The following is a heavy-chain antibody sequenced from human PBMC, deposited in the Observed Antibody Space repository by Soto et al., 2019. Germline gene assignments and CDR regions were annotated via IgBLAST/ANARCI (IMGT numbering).Heavy chain of an antibody. V-gene: IGHV4-39*01. D-gene: IGHD2-2*01. CDR1: GDSISNTIYH. J-gene: IGHJ4*02. Sequence: SETLSLTCTVSGDSISNTIYHWGWIRQPPGKGLEWIATIYYTGSTNYNPSVRGRATISIDTSKNQFSLKLDSVTAADTAVYYCIKYQLPQLNQFYWGQGTLVTVSS. CDR3: IKYQLPQLNQFY. CDR2: IYYTGST.